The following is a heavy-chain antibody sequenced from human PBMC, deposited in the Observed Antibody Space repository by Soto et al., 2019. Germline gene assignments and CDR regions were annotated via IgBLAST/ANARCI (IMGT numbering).Heavy chain of an antibody. CDR1: GYTFTSYG. D-gene: IGHD3-3*01. J-gene: IGHJ3*02. Sequence: QVQLVQSGAEVKKPGASVKVSCKASGYTFTSYGISWVRQAPGQGLEWMGWIGAYNGNTNYAQKLQGRVTMTTDTSTSTAYMELRSLRSDDTAVYYCARGRITIFGVDRGEAFDIWGQGTMVTVSS. V-gene: IGHV1-18*01. CDR3: ARGRITIFGVDRGEAFDI. CDR2: IGAYNGNT.